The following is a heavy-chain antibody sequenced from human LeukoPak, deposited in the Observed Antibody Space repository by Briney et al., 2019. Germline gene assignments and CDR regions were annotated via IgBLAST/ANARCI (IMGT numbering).Heavy chain of an antibody. CDR1: GGSISSDSYY. CDR2: IYYSGST. J-gene: IGHJ4*02. CDR3: ARGWSGYFDY. V-gene: IGHV4-31*03. D-gene: IGHD2-8*01. Sequence: SETLSLTCTVSGGSISSDSYYWSWIRQHPGKGLEWIGCIYYSGSTYYNPSLKSRITLSVDTSNNRFSLKLSSVTAADTAVYYCARGWSGYFDYWGQGTLVTVSS.